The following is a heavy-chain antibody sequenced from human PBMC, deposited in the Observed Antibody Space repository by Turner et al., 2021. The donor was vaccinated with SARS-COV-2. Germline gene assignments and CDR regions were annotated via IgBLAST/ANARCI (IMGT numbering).Heavy chain of an antibody. CDR3: AKEALNGYNSH. D-gene: IGHD5-12*01. CDR2: ISWNSASM. J-gene: IGHJ4*02. CDR1: GFKFDDYA. Sequence: EVQLVESGGGLVQPGRSLRLSCAASGFKFDDYAMHWVRQAPGKGLGWVSGISWNSASMDYADSVKGRFTISRDNAKNSLYLQMNSLRAEDSALYYCAKEALNGYNSHWGRGTLVTVSS. V-gene: IGHV3-9*01.